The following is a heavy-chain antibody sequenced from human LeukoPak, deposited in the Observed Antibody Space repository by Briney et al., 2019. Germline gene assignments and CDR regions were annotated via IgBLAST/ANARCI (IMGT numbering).Heavy chain of an antibody. CDR2: INPNSGGT. Sequence: GASVKVSCKASGYTFTGYYMHWVRQAPGQGLEWMGWINPNSGGTNYAQKFQGRVTMTRDTSISTAYMELSGLRSDDTAVYYCARPRYCSSTSCSSPFDYWGQGTLVTVSS. CDR3: ARPRYCSSTSCSSPFDY. CDR1: GYTFTGYY. V-gene: IGHV1-2*02. D-gene: IGHD2-2*01. J-gene: IGHJ4*02.